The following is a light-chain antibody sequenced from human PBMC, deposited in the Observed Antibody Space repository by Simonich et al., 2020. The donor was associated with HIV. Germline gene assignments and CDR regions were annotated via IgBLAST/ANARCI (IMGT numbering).Light chain of an antibody. Sequence: DLQMTQSPSSLSASVGDRVTITCRASQSISSYLNWYQQKPGKAPKLLLYAASTLQSGVPSRFSGSGSGTEFTLTISSLQPEDFATYYCQQRNSYPLTFGGGTKVEIK. CDR1: QSISSY. CDR2: AAS. V-gene: IGKV1-9*01. J-gene: IGKJ4*01. CDR3: QQRNSYPLT.